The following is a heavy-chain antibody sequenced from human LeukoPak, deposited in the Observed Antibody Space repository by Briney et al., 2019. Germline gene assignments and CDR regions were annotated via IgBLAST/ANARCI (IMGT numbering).Heavy chain of an antibody. CDR1: GFNFDDYS. Sequence: GGSLRLSCAASGFNFDDYSMHWVRQAPGKGLEWVSLINWDGSNTVYGDSVKGRFTISRDNSKNSLYLQMNSLRSEDSALYYCVKGEHDRRLRYWGQGTLVSVSS. CDR2: INWDGSNT. CDR3: VKGEHDRRLRY. D-gene: IGHD1-26*01. J-gene: IGHJ4*02. V-gene: IGHV3-43*01.